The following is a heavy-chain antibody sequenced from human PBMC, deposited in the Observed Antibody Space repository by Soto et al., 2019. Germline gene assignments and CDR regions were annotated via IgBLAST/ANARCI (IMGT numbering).Heavy chain of an antibody. J-gene: IGHJ4*02. CDR3: ARGIAVVAAHGLLGY. Sequence: EVQLVESGGGLVKPGGSLRLSCAASGFTFSSYSMNWVRQAPGKGLEWVSSISSSSSYIYYADSVKGRFTISRDNAKNSLYLQMNSLRAEDTAVYYCARGIAVVAAHGLLGYWGQGTLVTVSS. D-gene: IGHD2-15*01. CDR2: ISSSSSYI. V-gene: IGHV3-21*01. CDR1: GFTFSSYS.